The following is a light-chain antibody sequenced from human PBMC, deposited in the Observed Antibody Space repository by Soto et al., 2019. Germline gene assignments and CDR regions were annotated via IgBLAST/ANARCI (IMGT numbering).Light chain of an antibody. V-gene: IGLV1-40*01. CDR2: SFD. Sequence: QSALTQPPSVSGAPWQTVTISCTGSRSNIGAGYDIHWYQFLPGTAPKLLLYSFDKRPSGIPDRFSGSKSGTSASLAITGLQPEDGADYYCQSYDDSLSGSGVFGTGTKVTVL. CDR1: RSNIGAGYD. J-gene: IGLJ1*01. CDR3: QSYDDSLSGSGV.